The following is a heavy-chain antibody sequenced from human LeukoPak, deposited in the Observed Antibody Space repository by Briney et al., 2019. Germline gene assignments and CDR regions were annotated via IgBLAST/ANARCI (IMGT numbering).Heavy chain of an antibody. CDR3: ARDLSGSSDRTGY. D-gene: IGHD1-26*01. V-gene: IGHV1-69*04. CDR1: GGTFSSYA. CDR2: IIPILGIA. J-gene: IGHJ4*02. Sequence: SVKVSCKASGGTFSSYAISWVRQAPGQGLEWMGRIIPILGIANYAQKFQGRVTITADKSTSTAYMELSSLRSEDTAVYYCARDLSGSSDRTGYWGKGTLVT.